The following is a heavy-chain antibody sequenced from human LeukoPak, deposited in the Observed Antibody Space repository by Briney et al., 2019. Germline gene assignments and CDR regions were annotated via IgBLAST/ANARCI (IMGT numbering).Heavy chain of an antibody. CDR2: ISGSGGST. CDR1: GFTFSSYA. Sequence: GGSLRLSCAASGFTFSSYAMSWVRQAPGKGLEWVSAISGSGGSTYYAGSVKGRFTISRDNSKNTLYLQMNSLRAEDTAVYYCAKVKRPFNGIDPWGQGTLVTVSS. V-gene: IGHV3-23*01. CDR3: AKVKRPFNGIDP. J-gene: IGHJ5*02. D-gene: IGHD4-17*01.